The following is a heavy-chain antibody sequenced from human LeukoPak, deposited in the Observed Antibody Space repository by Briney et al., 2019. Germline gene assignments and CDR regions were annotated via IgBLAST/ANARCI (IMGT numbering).Heavy chain of an antibody. J-gene: IGHJ4*02. Sequence: PGESLKISCKGSGYTFTSYRIGWVRQTPGKGLEWMGIIYPGDSDTRYSASFEGQVTISADKSISTAYLQWSSLKGSDTAMYYCARQTYSSSSIDYWGQGSLVTVSS. D-gene: IGHD6-6*01. CDR1: GYTFTSYR. CDR3: ARQTYSSSSIDY. CDR2: IYPGDSDT. V-gene: IGHV5-51*01.